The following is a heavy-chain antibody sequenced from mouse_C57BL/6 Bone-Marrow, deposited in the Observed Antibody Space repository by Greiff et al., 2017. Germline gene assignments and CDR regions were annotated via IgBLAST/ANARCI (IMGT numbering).Heavy chain of an antibody. J-gene: IGHJ3*01. D-gene: IGHD2-3*01. CDR1: GYTFTSYW. CDR2: IDPSDSYT. V-gene: IGHV1-50*01. Sequence: QVQLQQSGAELVKPGASVKLSCKASGYTFTSYWMQWVKQRPGQGLEWIGEIDPSDSYTNYNQKFKGKATLTVDTSSSTAYMQLSSLTSEDSAVYYCARYDGYSSWFAYWGQGTLVTVSA. CDR3: ARYDGYSSWFAY.